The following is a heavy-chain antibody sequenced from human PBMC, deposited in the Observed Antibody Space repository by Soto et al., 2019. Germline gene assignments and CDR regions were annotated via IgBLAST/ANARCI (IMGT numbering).Heavy chain of an antibody. J-gene: IGHJ4*02. CDR3: AKPLYYDSSVYPPAYFDY. D-gene: IGHD3-22*01. CDR1: GGSISSSSYY. CDR2: IYYSGST. V-gene: IGHV4-39*01. Sequence: SETLSLTCPVSGGSISSSSYYWGWIRQPPGKGLEWIGSIYYSGSTYYNPSLKSRVTISVDTSKNQFSLKLSSVTAADTAVYYFAKPLYYDSSVYPPAYFDYGGQEPLVPVPS.